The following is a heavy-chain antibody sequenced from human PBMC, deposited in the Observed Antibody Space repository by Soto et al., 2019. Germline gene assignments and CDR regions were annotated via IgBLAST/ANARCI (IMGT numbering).Heavy chain of an antibody. V-gene: IGHV3-33*01. CDR3: ARDRDTGQWLTTNYFDY. D-gene: IGHD6-19*01. CDR1: GFPFSNYG. CDR2: IWYHGSNK. J-gene: IGHJ4*02. Sequence: QVQLVESGGGVVQPGGSLRLSCAASGFPFSNYGMHWVRQAPGKGLEWVAVIWYHGSNKYYADSVKGRFTISRDNSKNTLYLQMNSLRAEDTAVYYCARDRDTGQWLTTNYFDYWGQGTLVTVSS.